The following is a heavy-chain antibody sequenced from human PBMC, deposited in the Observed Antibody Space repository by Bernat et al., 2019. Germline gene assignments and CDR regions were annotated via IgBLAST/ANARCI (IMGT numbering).Heavy chain of an antibody. CDR3: AREYYYDSSGYYDY. CDR2: INSDGTTV. CDR1: GLTFGSHW. D-gene: IGHD3-22*01. J-gene: IGHJ4*02. V-gene: IGHV3-74*01. Sequence: EVQLVESGGGLVQPGGSLRLSCAVSGLTFGSHWMHWVRQAPGEGLVWVSRINSDGTTVNYAESVEGRFTISRDNAKNTLFLQMYSLRAEDTAVYYCAREYYYDSSGYYDYWGQGTLVTVSS.